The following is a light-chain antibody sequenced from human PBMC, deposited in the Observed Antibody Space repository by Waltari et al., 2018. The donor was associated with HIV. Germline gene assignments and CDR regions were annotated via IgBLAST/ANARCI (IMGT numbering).Light chain of an antibody. CDR1: TPNIGSHS. J-gene: IGLJ3*02. CDR3: GTWDSSLGAGV. Sequence: SVLTQPPSVSAAPGQPITISCSGLTPNIGSHSVSWYQQFPGRAPKFLIYEDFRRPSGIPDRCSGSKSGTSATLDITGLQTGDEADYYCGTWDSSLGAGVFGGGTKVTV. CDR2: EDF. V-gene: IGLV1-51*02.